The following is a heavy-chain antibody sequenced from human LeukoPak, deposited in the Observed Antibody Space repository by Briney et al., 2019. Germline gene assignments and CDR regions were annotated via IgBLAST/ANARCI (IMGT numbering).Heavy chain of an antibody. Sequence: SETLSLTCTVSGGSISSSSYYWGWIRQPPGKGLEWIGEINHSGSTNYNPSLKSRVTISVDTSKNQFSLKLSSVTAADTAVYYCARVQGSIMITFGGVIVPPNYMDVWGKGTTVTVSS. D-gene: IGHD3-16*02. V-gene: IGHV4-39*07. CDR1: GGSISSSSYY. J-gene: IGHJ6*03. CDR2: INHSGST. CDR3: ARVQGSIMITFGGVIVPPNYMDV.